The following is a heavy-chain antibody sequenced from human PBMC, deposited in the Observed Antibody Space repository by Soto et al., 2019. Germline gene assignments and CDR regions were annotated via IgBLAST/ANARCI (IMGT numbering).Heavy chain of an antibody. Sequence: SVKVSCKASGYTFTGYYMHWVRQAPGQGLEWMGWINPNSGGTNYAQKFQGRVTMTRDTSISTAYMELSRLRSDDTAVYYCARSIAADGTPYYFDYWGQGTLLTVSS. CDR2: INPNSGGT. D-gene: IGHD6-13*01. CDR1: GYTFTGYY. CDR3: ARSIAADGTPYYFDY. J-gene: IGHJ4*02. V-gene: IGHV1-2*02.